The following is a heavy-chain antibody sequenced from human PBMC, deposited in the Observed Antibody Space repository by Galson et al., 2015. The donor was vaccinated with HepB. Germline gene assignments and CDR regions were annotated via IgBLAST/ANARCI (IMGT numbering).Heavy chain of an antibody. CDR1: GFNFMSSA. D-gene: IGHD4-17*01. Sequence: LRLSCAASGFNFMSSAMSWVRQAPGQGLEWISGISEYSDKTYHADSAGGRFTTSKDSSNNILSLHLHSLRAADTARYYCVKNMTTMISWGQGTLVPVSS. CDR2: ISEYSDKT. J-gene: IGHJ4*02. V-gene: IGHV3-23*01. CDR3: VKNMTTMIS.